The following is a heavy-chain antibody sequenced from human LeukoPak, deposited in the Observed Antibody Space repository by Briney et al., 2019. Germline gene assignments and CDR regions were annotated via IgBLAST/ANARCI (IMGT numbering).Heavy chain of an antibody. CDR3: ARQIASAGTAGFDL. CDR1: GGSISSYY. V-gene: IGHV4-4*07. D-gene: IGHD6-13*01. Sequence: SETLSLTCTVSGGSISSYYWSWIRQPAGKGLEWIGRIYSTGSTNYNPSLKSRVTMSVDTSKNQFSLRLRSVTAAGTAVYYCARQIASAGTAGFDLWGQGALVTVSS. J-gene: IGHJ4*02. CDR2: IYSTGST.